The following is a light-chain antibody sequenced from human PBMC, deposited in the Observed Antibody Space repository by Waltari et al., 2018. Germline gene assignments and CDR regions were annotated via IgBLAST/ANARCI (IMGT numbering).Light chain of an antibody. CDR3: GTWDSSLSAGV. J-gene: IGLJ3*02. Sequence: QSVLTQPPSVSAAPGQKVTISCSGSSSNIGNNYISWYQQLPGTAPKLLIYDNSKRPSGFRDRFSASKSGTSATLGITGLQTGDEAYYYCGTWDSSLSAGVFGGGTKLTVL. CDR1: SSNIGNNY. V-gene: IGLV1-51*01. CDR2: DNS.